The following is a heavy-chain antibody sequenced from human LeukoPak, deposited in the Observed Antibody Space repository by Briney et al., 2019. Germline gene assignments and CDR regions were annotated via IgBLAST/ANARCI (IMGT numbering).Heavy chain of an antibody. CDR2: INPNSGGT. Sequence: ASVKVSCKASGYTFTSYGISWVRQAPGQGLEWMGWINPNSGGTIYAQKFQGRVTMTENTSTDTAYMELSSLRSEDTAVYYCATPQPRGYSYGYDRDYYYYMDVWGKGTTVTVSS. CDR3: ATPQPRGYSYGYDRDYYYYMDV. J-gene: IGHJ6*03. D-gene: IGHD5-18*01. V-gene: IGHV1-8*02. CDR1: GYTFTSYG.